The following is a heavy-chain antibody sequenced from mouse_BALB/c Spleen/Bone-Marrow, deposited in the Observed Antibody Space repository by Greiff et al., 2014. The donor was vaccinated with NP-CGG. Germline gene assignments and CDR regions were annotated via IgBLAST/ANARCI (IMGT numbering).Heavy chain of an antibody. CDR2: IDPASGTT. CDR3: AHDAPFTY. J-gene: IGHJ3*01. Sequence: EVQLQQSGADLVKPGASVKLSCTTSGFNIKDTFMHWVKQRPEQGLDWIGRIDPASGTTKYDTKFQGKATITADTSYNKVSLQLSGLTSEDTTVYYCAHDAPFTYWGQGTLVTVSA. CDR1: GFNIKDTF. D-gene: IGHD2-3*01. V-gene: IGHV14-3*02.